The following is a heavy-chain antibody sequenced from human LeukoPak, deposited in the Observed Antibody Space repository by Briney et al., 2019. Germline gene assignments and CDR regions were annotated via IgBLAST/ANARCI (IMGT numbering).Heavy chain of an antibody. V-gene: IGHV1-46*01. CDR3: ARWFDYYMDV. Sequence: GASVKVPCKASGYTFTSYYMHSVRQAPGQGLEWMGIINPSGGSTSYAQKFQGRVTMTRGTSTSTVYMELSSLRSEDTAVYCCARWFDYYMDVWGKGTTVTVSS. CDR2: INPSGGST. CDR1: GYTFTSYY. J-gene: IGHJ6*03. D-gene: IGHD3-10*01.